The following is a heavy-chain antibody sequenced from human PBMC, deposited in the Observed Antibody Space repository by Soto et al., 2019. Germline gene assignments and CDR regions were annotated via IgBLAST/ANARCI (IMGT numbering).Heavy chain of an antibody. J-gene: IGHJ4*02. D-gene: IGHD6-13*01. CDR1: GGSISSGDYY. V-gene: IGHV4-30-4*01. CDR2: IYYSGST. Sequence: SETLSLTCTVSGGSISSGDYYWSWIRQPPGKGLEWIGYIYYSGSTYYNPSLKSRVTISVDTSKNQFSLKLSSVTAADTAVYYCARDSPSLGVAAAGVHDYWGQGTLVTVSS. CDR3: ARDSPSLGVAAAGVHDY.